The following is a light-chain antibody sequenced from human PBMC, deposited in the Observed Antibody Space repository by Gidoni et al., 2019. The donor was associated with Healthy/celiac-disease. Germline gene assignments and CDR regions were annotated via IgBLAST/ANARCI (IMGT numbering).Light chain of an antibody. CDR1: SLRSYY. CDR2: GKN. Sequence: SSELTQDPAVSVALGQTVRFTCQGASLRSYYASWYQQKPGQATVLVIYGKNNRPSGIPDRFSGSSSGNTASLTITGAQAEDEADYYCNSRDSSGNHLGVFGGGTKLTVL. V-gene: IGLV3-19*01. CDR3: NSRDSSGNHLGV. J-gene: IGLJ2*01.